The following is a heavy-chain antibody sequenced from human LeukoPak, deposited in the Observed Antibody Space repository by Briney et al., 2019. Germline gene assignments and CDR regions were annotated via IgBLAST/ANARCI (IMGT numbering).Heavy chain of an antibody. J-gene: IGHJ4*02. Sequence: GGSLRLSCAASGFTFSSYGMHWVRQAPGKGLEWVAVIWYDGSNKYYADSVKGRFTISRDNSKNTLYLQMNSLRAEDTAVYYCARDDFDDGDYPAPGDYWGQGTLVTVSS. CDR3: ARDDFDDGDYPAPGDY. CDR2: IWYDGSNK. CDR1: GFTFSSYG. D-gene: IGHD4-17*01. V-gene: IGHV3-33*01.